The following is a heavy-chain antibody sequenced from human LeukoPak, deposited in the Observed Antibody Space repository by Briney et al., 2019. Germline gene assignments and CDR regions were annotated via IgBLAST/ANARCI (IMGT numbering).Heavy chain of an antibody. V-gene: IGHV4-34*01. J-gene: IGHJ5*02. CDR1: GFTFSSYA. CDR2: INHSGTT. CDR3: TRNNWFDP. Sequence: PGGSLRLSCAASGFTFSSYAMSWVRQSPGKGLEWIGEINHSGTTKYNPSLKSRVTISVDTPQNQFSLRLSSVTAADTAVYYCTRNNWFDPWGQGTPVTVSS.